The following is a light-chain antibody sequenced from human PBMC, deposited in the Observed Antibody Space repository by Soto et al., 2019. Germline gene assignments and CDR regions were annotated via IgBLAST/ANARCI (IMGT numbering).Light chain of an antibody. J-gene: IGKJ5*01. Sequence: EVVLTQSPATLSVSPGERATLSCRASESVNNKLGWYQQKPGQAPRLLIYRASTRATGIPARFSGSGSGTEFTLTISSLQSEDXXXYXXXQXNNWFPFTFGQGTRLEIK. V-gene: IGKV3-15*01. CDR2: RAS. CDR3: XQXNNWFPFT. CDR1: ESVNNK.